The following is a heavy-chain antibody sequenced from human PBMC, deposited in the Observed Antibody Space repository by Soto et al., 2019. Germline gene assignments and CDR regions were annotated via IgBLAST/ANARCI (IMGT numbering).Heavy chain of an antibody. V-gene: IGHV3-23*05. J-gene: IGHJ4*02. D-gene: IGHD3-10*01. Sequence: LIPSWAVSRFTFSSFSMSWVPQAPGKGLEWVSTISISGSGTYYADSVRGRFTISRDNSKNTLYLQMNSLRVEDTAVYYCAKSENYYGEYDYLGQGTRVTV. CDR2: ISISGSGT. CDR3: AKSENYYGEYDY. CDR1: RFTFSSFS.